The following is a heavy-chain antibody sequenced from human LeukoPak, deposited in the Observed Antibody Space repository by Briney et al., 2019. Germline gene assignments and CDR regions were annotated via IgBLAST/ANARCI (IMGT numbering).Heavy chain of an antibody. D-gene: IGHD6-13*01. CDR2: INPNSGGT. CDR3: ARDHSSSWYGENAFDI. V-gene: IGHV1-2*02. J-gene: IGHJ3*02. Sequence: GASVKVSCKASGYIFTAYNMHWVRQAPGQGLEWMGWINPNSGGTNYAQKFQGRVTMTRDTSINTAYMELSRLRSDDTAVYYCARDHSSSWYGENAFDIWGQGTMVTVSS. CDR1: GYIFTAYN.